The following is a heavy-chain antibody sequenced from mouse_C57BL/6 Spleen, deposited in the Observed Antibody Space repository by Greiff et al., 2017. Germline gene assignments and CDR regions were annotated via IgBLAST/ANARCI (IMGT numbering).Heavy chain of an antibody. CDR2: IYPGDGDT. J-gene: IGHJ3*01. CDR3: ARGNGLWFAY. Sequence: QVQLKQSGPELVKPGASVKISCKASGYAFSSSWMNWVKQRPGKGLEWIGRIYPGDGDTNYNGKFKGKATLTADKSSSTAYMQLSSLTSEDSAVYFCARGNGLWFAYWGQGTLVTVSA. V-gene: IGHV1-82*01. CDR1: GYAFSSSW.